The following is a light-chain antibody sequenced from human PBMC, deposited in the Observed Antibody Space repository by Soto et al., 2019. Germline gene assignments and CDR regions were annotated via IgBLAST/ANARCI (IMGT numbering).Light chain of an antibody. CDR2: GAS. CDR3: QQYYYWPANS. J-gene: IGKJ2*03. CDR1: QNIDNN. Sequence: EIVMTQSPATLSVSPGERATLSCRASQNIDNNLAWYQQKLGQTPRLLIYGASTRATGAPARFSGSGSGTDFTLTISSLQSEDFAVYYCQQYYYWPANSFGQGTKLESK. V-gene: IGKV3-15*01.